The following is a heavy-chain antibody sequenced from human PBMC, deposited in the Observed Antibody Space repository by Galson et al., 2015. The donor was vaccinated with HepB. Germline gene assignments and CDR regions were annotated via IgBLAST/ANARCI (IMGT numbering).Heavy chain of an antibody. D-gene: IGHD1-1*01. Sequence: CAISGYSVSSYSAAWNWIRQSPSRGLEWLGRTYYRSKWYNDYAVSVKSRITINPDTSKNQFSLQLNSVTPEDTAVYYCARVRYNWSDLLKNYYYYGMDVWGQGTTVTVSS. J-gene: IGHJ6*02. CDR1: GYSVSSYSAA. CDR3: ARVRYNWSDLLKNYYYYGMDV. V-gene: IGHV6-1*01. CDR2: TYYRSKWYN.